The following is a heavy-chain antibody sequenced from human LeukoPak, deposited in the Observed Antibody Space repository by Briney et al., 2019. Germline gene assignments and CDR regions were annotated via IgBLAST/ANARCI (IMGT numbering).Heavy chain of an antibody. J-gene: IGHJ4*02. CDR2: IRSKTYGGIT. Sequence: GGSLRLSRTASGFTFGDYALSWFRQAPGKGLEWVSFIRSKTYGGITQYAASVKGRFNISRDDSKSVAYLQMNSLKIDDTAVYYCTRVDYGGAPRRNYWGQGTLVTVSS. D-gene: IGHD4-23*01. V-gene: IGHV3-49*03. CDR1: GFTFGDYA. CDR3: TRVDYGGAPRRNY.